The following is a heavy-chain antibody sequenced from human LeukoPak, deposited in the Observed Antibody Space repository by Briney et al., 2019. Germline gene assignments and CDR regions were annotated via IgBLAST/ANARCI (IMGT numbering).Heavy chain of an antibody. V-gene: IGHV1-18*01. J-gene: IGHJ4*02. CDR3: ARVDYDLYYFDY. D-gene: IGHD3-22*01. Sequence: ASVKVSCKASGYTFTSYGISWVRQAPRQGLEWMGWISAYNGNTNYALKLQGRVTMTTDTSTSTAYMELRSLRSDDTAVYYCARVDYDLYYFDYWGQGTLVTVSS. CDR1: GYTFTSYG. CDR2: ISAYNGNT.